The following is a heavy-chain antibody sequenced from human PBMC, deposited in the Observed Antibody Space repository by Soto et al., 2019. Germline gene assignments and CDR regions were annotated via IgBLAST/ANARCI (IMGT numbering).Heavy chain of an antibody. Sequence: QVQLVESGGGVVQPGRSLRLSCAASGFTFSSYGIHWVRQAPGKGLEWVAVIAYDGSDKYYADSVKGRFTISRDNSKNTLYLQMNSLRTEDTAVYYCARDSTHCSGGSCYYFDYWGQGTLVTVSS. V-gene: IGHV3-30*03. D-gene: IGHD2-15*01. CDR3: ARDSTHCSGGSCYYFDY. CDR1: GFTFSSYG. J-gene: IGHJ4*02. CDR2: IAYDGSDK.